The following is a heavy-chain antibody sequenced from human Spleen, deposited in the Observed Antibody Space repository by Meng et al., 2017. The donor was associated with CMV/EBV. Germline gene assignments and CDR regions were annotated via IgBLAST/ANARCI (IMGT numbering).Heavy chain of an antibody. D-gene: IGHD3-3*01. V-gene: IGHV3-21*01. CDR2: ISSSSSYI. CDR1: GFTFSSYS. CDR3: ARENSHYDFWSGYSPPYIDY. Sequence: GESLKISCAASGFTFSSYSMNWVRQAPGKGLEWVSSISSSSSYIYYADSVKGRFTISRDNAKNSLYLQMSSLRPEDTALYYCARENSHYDFWSGYSPPYIDYWGQGTMVTVSS. J-gene: IGHJ4*02.